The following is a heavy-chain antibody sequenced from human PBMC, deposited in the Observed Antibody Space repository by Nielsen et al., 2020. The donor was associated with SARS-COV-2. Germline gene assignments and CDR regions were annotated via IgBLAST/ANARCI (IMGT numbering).Heavy chain of an antibody. Sequence: GESLKIPCAASGFTFSSYGMHWVRQAPGKGLEWVAVIWYDGSNKYYADSVKGRFTISRDNSKNTLYLQMNSLRAEDTAVYYCARGLGGREDYWGQGTLVTVSS. CDR1: GFTFSSYG. J-gene: IGHJ4*02. CDR2: IWYDGSNK. CDR3: ARGLGGREDY. V-gene: IGHV3-33*01. D-gene: IGHD4-23*01.